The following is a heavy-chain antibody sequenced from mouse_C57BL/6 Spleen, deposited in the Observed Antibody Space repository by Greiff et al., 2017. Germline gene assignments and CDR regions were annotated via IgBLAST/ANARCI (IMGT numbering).Heavy chain of an antibody. CDR3: ARQGGSNWEYYFDY. V-gene: IGHV5-6*01. CDR1: GFTFSSYG. J-gene: IGHJ2*01. Sequence: EVKLMESGGDLVKPGGSLKLSCAASGFTFSSYGMSWVRQTPDKRLEWVATISSCGSYTYYPDSVKGRFTISRDNAKNTLYLQMSSLKSEDTAMYYCARQGGSNWEYYFDYGGQGTTLTVSS. CDR2: ISSCGSYT. D-gene: IGHD4-1*01.